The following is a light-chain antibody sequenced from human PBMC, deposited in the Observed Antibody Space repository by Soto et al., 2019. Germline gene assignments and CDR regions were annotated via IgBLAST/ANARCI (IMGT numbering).Light chain of an antibody. CDR1: QSVRSD. J-gene: IGKJ4*01. V-gene: IGKV3-15*01. CDR2: GAS. Sequence: EIVMTQSPATLSVSPGERVTLSCRASQSVRSDLAWYQQKPGQAPRLLIYGASTRVTGIPARFSGSGSGTDFTLTISSLLSEDFAIYYCQEYSNWLTFGGGTKVEMK. CDR3: QEYSNWLT.